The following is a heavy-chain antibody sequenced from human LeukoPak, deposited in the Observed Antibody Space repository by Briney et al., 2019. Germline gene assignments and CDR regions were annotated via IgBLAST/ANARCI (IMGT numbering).Heavy chain of an antibody. Sequence: ASLKVSCKASGYTFTDYFIHWVRQAPGQGLEWMGWSNPNSGGTNYAQKFQGRVTMTRDTSISTAYMELSRLRSDDTAVYYCATLDLLDYWGQGTLVTVS. D-gene: IGHD2-15*01. V-gene: IGHV1-2*02. CDR1: GYTFTDYF. CDR2: SNPNSGGT. J-gene: IGHJ4*02. CDR3: ATLDLLDY.